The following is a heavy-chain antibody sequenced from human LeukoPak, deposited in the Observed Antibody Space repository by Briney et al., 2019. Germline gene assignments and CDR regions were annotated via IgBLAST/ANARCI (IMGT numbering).Heavy chain of an antibody. J-gene: IGHJ3*01. Sequence: GGSLRLSCAASGFTMSPYGMHWVRHAPGKGPELVAFFWYTGTDQYYGDSVKGRFSISRDTSKSTLYLQMNSLRAEDTAVYYCARDGFSTSHAFDLWGQGTMVTVSS. CDR2: FWYTGTDQ. D-gene: IGHD5-12*01. V-gene: IGHV3-33*01. CDR3: ARDGFSTSHAFDL. CDR1: GFTMSPYG.